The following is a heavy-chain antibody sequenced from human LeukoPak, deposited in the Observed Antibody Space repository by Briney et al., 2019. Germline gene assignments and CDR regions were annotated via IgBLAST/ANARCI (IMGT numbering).Heavy chain of an antibody. D-gene: IGHD3-10*01. V-gene: IGHV3-23*01. CDR2: ISGSSGST. CDR1: GFTFSSYA. CDR3: AKDHMVRGVLDY. J-gene: IGHJ4*02. Sequence: PGGSLRLSCAASGFTFSSYAMSWVRQAPGKGLEWVSAISGSSGSTYYADSVKGRFTISRDNSKNTLYLQMNSLRAEDTAVYYCAKDHMVRGVLDYWGQGTLVTVSS.